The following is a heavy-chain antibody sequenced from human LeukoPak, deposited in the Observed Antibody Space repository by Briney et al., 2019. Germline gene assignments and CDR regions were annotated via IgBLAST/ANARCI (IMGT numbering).Heavy chain of an antibody. CDR2: INPKNAGT. D-gene: IGHD6-13*01. Sequence: GASVKVSCKASGYTFTSYAMHWVRQAPGQRLEWMGWINPKNAGTNYAQKFQGRVTMTRDTSTGTVYMELSRLRSDDTAVYYCARTLYIAAAPGGFDYWGQGTLVTVSS. CDR3: ARTLYIAAAPGGFDY. CDR1: GYTFTSYA. J-gene: IGHJ4*02. V-gene: IGHV1-2*02.